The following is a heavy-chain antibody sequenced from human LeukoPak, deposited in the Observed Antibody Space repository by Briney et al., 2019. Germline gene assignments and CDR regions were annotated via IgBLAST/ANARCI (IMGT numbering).Heavy chain of an antibody. J-gene: IGHJ4*02. CDR3: ASRCSSTSCYVENFDY. D-gene: IGHD2-2*01. Sequence: SETLSLTCAVYGGSFSGYYWSWIRQPPGKGLEWIGEINHSGSTNCNPSLKSRVTISVDTSKNQFSLKLSSVTAADTAVYYCASRCSSTSCYVENFDYWGQGTLVTVSS. CDR1: GGSFSGYY. V-gene: IGHV4-34*01. CDR2: INHSGST.